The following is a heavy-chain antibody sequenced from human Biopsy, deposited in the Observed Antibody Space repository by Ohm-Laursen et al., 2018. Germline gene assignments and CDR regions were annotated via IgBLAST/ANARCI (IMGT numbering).Heavy chain of an antibody. CDR3: VKDGGQTAPYSFDV. V-gene: IGHV3-23*05. D-gene: IGHD3-16*01. CDR1: GFNFSTYG. CDR2: TSISGTFT. J-gene: IGHJ3*01. Sequence: GSLRLSCSASGFNFSTYGMSWVRQVAGKGLEWVSGTSISGTFTHYADSVRGRFTMSRDNSKNTLYLQMNSLKAEDTAIYSCVKDGGQTAPYSFDVWGQGTMVTVSS.